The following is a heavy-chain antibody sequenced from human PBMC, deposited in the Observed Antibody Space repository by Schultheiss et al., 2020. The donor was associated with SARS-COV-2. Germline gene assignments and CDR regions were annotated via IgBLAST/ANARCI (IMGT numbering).Heavy chain of an antibody. Sequence: SETLSLTCAVYGGSFSGYYWSWIRQPPGKGLEWIGEINHSGSTNYNPSLKSRVTISVDTSKNQFSLELSSVTAADTAVYYCARGHSGGSWLIDYLGQGTLVTVSS. CDR3: ARGHSGGSWLIDY. CDR1: GGSFSGYY. V-gene: IGHV4-34*01. J-gene: IGHJ4*02. D-gene: IGHD6-13*01. CDR2: INHSGST.